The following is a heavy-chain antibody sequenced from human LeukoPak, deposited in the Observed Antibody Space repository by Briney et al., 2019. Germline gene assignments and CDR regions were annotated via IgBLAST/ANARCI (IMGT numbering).Heavy chain of an antibody. V-gene: IGHV4-39*01. J-gene: IGHJ4*02. CDR1: GGSISSTTSY. CDR3: ARHGSTDYFDY. Sequence: SETLSLTCTVSGGSISSTTSYWGWIRQPPGKGLEWLGRIYYSGSTFYNPSLKSRVTISVDTSNNQFSLRLSSVTAADTAVYYCARHGSTDYFDYWGQGTLVTVSS. CDR2: IYYSGST. D-gene: IGHD2-2*03.